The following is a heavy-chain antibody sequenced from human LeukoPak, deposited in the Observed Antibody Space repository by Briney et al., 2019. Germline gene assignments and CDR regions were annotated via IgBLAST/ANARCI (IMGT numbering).Heavy chain of an antibody. Sequence: GASVKVSCKASGYTFTGYYMHWVRQAPGQGLEWMGWINPNSGGTNYAQKFQGRVTMTRDTSISIAYMELSRLRSDDTAVYYCARALSTSCYNDYWGQGTLVTVSS. CDR2: INPNSGGT. CDR3: ARALSTSCYNDY. J-gene: IGHJ4*02. D-gene: IGHD2-2*02. CDR1: GYTFTGYY. V-gene: IGHV1-2*02.